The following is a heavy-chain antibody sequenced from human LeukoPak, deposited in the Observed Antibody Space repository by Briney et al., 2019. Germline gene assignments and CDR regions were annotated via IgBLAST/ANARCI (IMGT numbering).Heavy chain of an antibody. CDR2: INHSGST. Sequence: SETLSLTCAVYGGSFSGYYWSWIRQSPGKGLEWIGEINHSGSTNYNPSLKSRVTISLDTSKNQFSLKLSSVTAADTAVYYCARGRRIAVAGTGDWFDAWGQGTLVTVSS. CDR1: GGSFSGYY. CDR3: ARGRRIAVAGTGDWFDA. D-gene: IGHD6-19*01. V-gene: IGHV4-34*01. J-gene: IGHJ5*02.